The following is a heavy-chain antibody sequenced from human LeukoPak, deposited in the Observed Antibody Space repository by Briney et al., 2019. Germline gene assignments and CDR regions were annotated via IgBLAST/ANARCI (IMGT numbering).Heavy chain of an antibody. CDR3: AREGGSSWSNWFDP. CDR1: GGSISSYY. V-gene: IGHV4-4*07. CDR2: IDTSGNT. D-gene: IGHD6-13*01. Sequence: PSETLSLTCTVSGGSISSYYWSWIRQPAGKGLEWIGRIDTSGNTNYKPSLKSRVTMSVDTSKNQFSLKLSSVTAADTAVYYCAREGGSSWSNWFDPWGQGTLVTVSS. J-gene: IGHJ5*02.